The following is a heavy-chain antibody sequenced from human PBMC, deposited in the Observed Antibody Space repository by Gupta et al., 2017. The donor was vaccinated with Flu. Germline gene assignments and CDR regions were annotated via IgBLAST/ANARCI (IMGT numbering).Heavy chain of an antibody. D-gene: IGHD3-22*01. CDR2: MKPNSGNK. V-gene: IGHV1-8*01. CDR1: GYTFTSYD. J-gene: IGHJ5*02. CDR3: ARLRVGSGVRWFDP. Sequence: QVQLVQSGAEVKKPGASVKVSCKASGYTFTSYDINWVRQATGQGLEWMGWMKPNSGNKGYAQKGQGRVTMTRKTSISTAHMERRRMRSAETAVYYCARLRVGSGVRWFDPWGQGTMVTVSS.